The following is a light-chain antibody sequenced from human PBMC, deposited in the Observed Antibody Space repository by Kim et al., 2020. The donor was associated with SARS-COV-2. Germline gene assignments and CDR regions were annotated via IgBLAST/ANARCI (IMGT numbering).Light chain of an antibody. Sequence: RVTRCWTGSSSNVGAGYDVHWNQQLPGTAPRPLIYGNSNRPSGVPDRFSGSKSCTSASLAITGLQAEDEADYYCQSYDSSLSGWVFGGGTQLTVL. J-gene: IGLJ3*02. CDR1: SSNVGAGYD. V-gene: IGLV1-40*01. CDR2: GNS. CDR3: QSYDSSLSGWV.